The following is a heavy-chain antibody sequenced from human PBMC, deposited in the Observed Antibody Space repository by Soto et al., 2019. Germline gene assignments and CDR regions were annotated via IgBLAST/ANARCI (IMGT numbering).Heavy chain of an antibody. CDR1: GYTFTSYG. D-gene: IGHD1-1*01. Sequence: ASVKVSCMASGYTFTSYGISWVRQAPGQGHEWMGWISAYNGNTNYAQKLQERVTINTDMSTSTAYMELSSLRSEDTAVYYCAAWNDHYYGMDVWGQGTTVTVSS. J-gene: IGHJ6*02. V-gene: IGHV1-18*01. CDR2: ISAYNGNT. CDR3: AAWNDHYYGMDV.